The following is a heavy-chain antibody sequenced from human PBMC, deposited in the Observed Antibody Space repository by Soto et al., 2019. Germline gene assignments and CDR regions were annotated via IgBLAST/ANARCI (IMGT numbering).Heavy chain of an antibody. V-gene: IGHV1-24*01. Sequence: ASVKLSCKVSGYTLTELAMHCVRQAPGKGLEWMGGFGPEDGETIYAQKFQGRVTMTEDTSTDTAYMELSSLRSEDTAVYYCATAEPPRGGSSWEDYYYYYMYVWGKGTTVTVSS. CDR3: ATAEPPRGGSSWEDYYYYYMYV. CDR2: FGPEDGET. CDR1: GYTLTELA. J-gene: IGHJ6*03. D-gene: IGHD6-6*01.